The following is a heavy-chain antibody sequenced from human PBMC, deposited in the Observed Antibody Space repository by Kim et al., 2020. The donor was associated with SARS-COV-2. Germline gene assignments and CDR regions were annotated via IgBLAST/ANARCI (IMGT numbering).Heavy chain of an antibody. CDR3: ARGRRGYSYGTFDY. J-gene: IGHJ4*02. D-gene: IGHD5-18*01. CDR1: GFTFSSYS. V-gene: IGHV3-48*02. Sequence: GGSLRLSCAASGFTFSSYSMNWVRQAPGKGLEWVSYISRSGGTIYYADSVKGRFTISRDNAKNSLYLQMNSLRHEDTAVYYCARGRRGYSYGTFDYWGQGTLPTVS. CDR2: ISRSGGTI.